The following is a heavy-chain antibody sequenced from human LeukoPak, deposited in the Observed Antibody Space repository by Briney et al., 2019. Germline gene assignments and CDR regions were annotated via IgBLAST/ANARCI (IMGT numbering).Heavy chain of an antibody. CDR1: GGTFSSYA. CDR3: ARDSFNYGGNSGTDY. CDR2: IIPIFGTA. D-gene: IGHD4-23*01. Sequence: SVKVSCKASGGTFSSYAISWVRQAPGQGLEWMGGIIPIFGTANYAQKFQGRVTITADESTSTAYMELSSLRSENTAVYYCARDSFNYGGNSGTDYWGQGTLVTVSS. J-gene: IGHJ4*02. V-gene: IGHV1-69*01.